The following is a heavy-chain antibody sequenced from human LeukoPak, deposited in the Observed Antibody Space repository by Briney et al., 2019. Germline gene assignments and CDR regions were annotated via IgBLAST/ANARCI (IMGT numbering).Heavy chain of an antibody. CDR3: ASWGVILDAFDI. Sequence: SETLSLTCTVSGGSMNSYYWSWIRQPPGMGLEWIGYIYYSGTTNYNLSLKSRVTISVDTSKNQFSLKLSSVTAADTAVYYCASWGVILDAFDIWGQGTMVTVSS. V-gene: IGHV4-59*01. CDR1: GGSMNSYY. D-gene: IGHD3-16*02. J-gene: IGHJ3*02. CDR2: IYYSGTT.